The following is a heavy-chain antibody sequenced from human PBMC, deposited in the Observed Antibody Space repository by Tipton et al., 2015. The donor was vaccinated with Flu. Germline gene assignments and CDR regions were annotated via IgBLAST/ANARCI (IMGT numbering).Heavy chain of an antibody. CDR3: ARGLRMVRGVIVTRYYGMDV. CDR2: ISSRSIYT. V-gene: IGHV3-21*01. CDR1: GFTFSDHW. D-gene: IGHD3-10*01. J-gene: IGHJ6*02. Sequence: SLRLSCVASGFTFSDHWMHWVRQVPGKGLVWVSSISSRSIYTYYADSLKGRFTISRDNAKNSLYLQMNSLRVEDTAVYYCARGLRMVRGVIVTRYYGMDVWGQGTTVTVSS.